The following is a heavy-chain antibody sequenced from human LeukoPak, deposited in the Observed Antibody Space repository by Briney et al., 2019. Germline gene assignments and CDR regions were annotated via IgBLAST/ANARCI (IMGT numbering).Heavy chain of an antibody. CDR3: ARGGRYYYGSGSTNWFDP. J-gene: IGHJ5*02. Sequence: PSETLSLTCAVYGGSFSGYYWSWIRQPPGKGLEWIGEINHSGSTNYNPSLKSRVTISVDTSKNQFSLKLSSVTAADTAVYYCARGGRYYYGSGSTNWFDPWGQGTLVTVSS. V-gene: IGHV4-34*01. CDR2: INHSGST. D-gene: IGHD3-10*01. CDR1: GGSFSGYY.